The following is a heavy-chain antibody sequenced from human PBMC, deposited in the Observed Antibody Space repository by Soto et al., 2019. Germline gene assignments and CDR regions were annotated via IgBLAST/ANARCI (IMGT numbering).Heavy chain of an antibody. Sequence: ASVKVSCKTSGYTFNIYGINWVRQAPGQGLEWMGWIKPHNGNTKYAQTLQDRLIMTTDTATSTAYMELRSLRSDDTAVYYCARDLDGSGSYYTDYWSQGTLVTVSS. CDR3: ARDLDGSGSYYTDY. D-gene: IGHD3-10*01. CDR1: GYTFNIYG. J-gene: IGHJ4*02. CDR2: IKPHNGNT. V-gene: IGHV1-18*01.